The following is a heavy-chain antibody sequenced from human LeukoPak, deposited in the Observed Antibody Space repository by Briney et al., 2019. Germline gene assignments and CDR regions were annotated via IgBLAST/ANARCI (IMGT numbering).Heavy chain of an antibody. J-gene: IGHJ4*02. D-gene: IGHD6-6*01. CDR1: GFTFSTYG. V-gene: IGHV3-30*18. Sequence: GGSLRLSCAASGFTFSTYGMHWVRQAPGKGLEWVSVISYDGNNKYYADSVKGRFTISRDNSKNTLYLQMNSLRAEDTAVYYCAKDWAYGTSSFFYYFDYWGQGTLVTVSS. CDR3: AKDWAYGTSSFFYYFDY. CDR2: ISYDGNNK.